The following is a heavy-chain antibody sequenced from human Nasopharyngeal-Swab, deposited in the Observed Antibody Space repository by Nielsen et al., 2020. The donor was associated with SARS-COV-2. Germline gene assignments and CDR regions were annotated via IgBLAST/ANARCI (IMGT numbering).Heavy chain of an antibody. J-gene: IGHJ5*02. D-gene: IGHD3-9*01. CDR2: INAGNGNT. CDR3: ARDRNVLRYFDWLGWFDP. Sequence: ASVKVSCKASGYTFTSYAMHWVRQAPGQGLERMGWINAGNGNTKYSQKFQGRVTITRDTSASTAYMELSSLRSEDTAVYYCARDRNVLRYFDWLGWFDPWGQGTLVTVSS. CDR1: GYTFTSYA. V-gene: IGHV1-3*01.